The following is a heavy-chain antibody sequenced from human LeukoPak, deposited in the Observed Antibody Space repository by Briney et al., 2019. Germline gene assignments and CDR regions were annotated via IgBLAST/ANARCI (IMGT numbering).Heavy chain of an antibody. CDR3: ARDGPAQMVDFDY. CDR2: IYPYTGAT. Sequence: ASVKVSCKASGYTFSGTGWYLYWLRQAPGQGLECMGWIYPYTGATHYAQKFQGKVAMTRDTSISTAYMELSRLRPDDTAVYYCARDGPAQMVDFDYWGQGTLVTVSS. J-gene: IGHJ4*02. CDR1: GYTFSGTGWY. V-gene: IGHV1-2*02. D-gene: IGHD3-10*01.